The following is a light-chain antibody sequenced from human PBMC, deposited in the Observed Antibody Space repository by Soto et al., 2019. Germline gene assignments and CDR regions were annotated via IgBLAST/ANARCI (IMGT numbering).Light chain of an antibody. CDR3: SSYTSSSTLLYV. J-gene: IGLJ1*01. V-gene: IGLV1-44*01. CDR1: SSNIGSNI. CDR2: TDN. Sequence: QSVLTQPPSASGTPGQRVTISCSGSSSNIGSNIVNWYQHLPGTAPKLLIKTDNQRPSGVPDRFSGSKSDTSASLAISGLQSEDEADYYCSSYTSSSTLLYVFGTGTKLTVL.